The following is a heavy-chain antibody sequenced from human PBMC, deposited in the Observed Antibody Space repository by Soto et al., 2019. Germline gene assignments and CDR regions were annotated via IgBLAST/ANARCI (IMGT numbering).Heavy chain of an antibody. D-gene: IGHD3-10*01. Sequence: SVKVSCKASGGTFSSYAISWVRQAPGQGLEWMGGIIPIFGTANYAQKFQGRVTITADESTSTAYMELSSLRSEDTAVYYCATTRIFRVRGVDGNDYDYYGMDVWGQGTTVTVSS. CDR3: ATTRIFRVRGVDGNDYDYYGMDV. V-gene: IGHV1-69*13. CDR1: GGTFSSYA. CDR2: IIPIFGTA. J-gene: IGHJ6*02.